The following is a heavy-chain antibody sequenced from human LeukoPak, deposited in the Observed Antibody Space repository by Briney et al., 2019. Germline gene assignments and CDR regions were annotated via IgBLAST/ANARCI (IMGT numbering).Heavy chain of an antibody. CDR1: GLTFGNYG. D-gene: IGHD3-10*01. CDR2: IGGGGYTT. V-gene: IGHV3-23*01. J-gene: IGHJ4*01. Sequence: GGSLRLSCVASGLTFGNYGMNWVRRAPGKGLEWVSSIGGGGYTTYYADSVRGRFTISRDNSKNSMYLQMSSLRAEDTAIYYCAEVESSYCRIWGQGTLVTVSS. CDR3: AEVESSYCRI.